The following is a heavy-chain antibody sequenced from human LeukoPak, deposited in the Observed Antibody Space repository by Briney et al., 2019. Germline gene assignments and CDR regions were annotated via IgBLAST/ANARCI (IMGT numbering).Heavy chain of an antibody. CDR1: GLTFGNYG. D-gene: IGHD3-10*01. CDR2: IGGGGYTT. V-gene: IGHV3-23*01. J-gene: IGHJ4*01. Sequence: GGSLRLSCVASGLTFGNYGMNWVRRAPGKGLEWVSSIGGGGYTTYYADSVRGRFTISRDNSKNSMYLQMSSLRAEDTAIYYCAEVESSYCRIWGQGTLVTVSS. CDR3: AEVESSYCRI.